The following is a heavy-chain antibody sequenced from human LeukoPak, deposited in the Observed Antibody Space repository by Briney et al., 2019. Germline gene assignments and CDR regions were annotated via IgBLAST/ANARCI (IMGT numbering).Heavy chain of an antibody. Sequence: SETLSLTCAVYGGSFSGYYWSWIRQPPGKGLEWIGYIYYSGSTNYNPSLKSRVTISVDTSKNQFSLKLSSVTAADTAVYYCARGPYYDFWSGQRGLDYWGQGTLVTISS. CDR2: IYYSGST. J-gene: IGHJ4*02. CDR3: ARGPYYDFWSGQRGLDY. V-gene: IGHV4-59*01. CDR1: GGSFSGYY. D-gene: IGHD3-3*01.